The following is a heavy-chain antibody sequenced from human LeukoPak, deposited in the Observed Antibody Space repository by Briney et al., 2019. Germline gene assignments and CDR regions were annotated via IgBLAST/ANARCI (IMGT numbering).Heavy chain of an antibody. J-gene: IGHJ3*02. D-gene: IGHD3-16*02. CDR1: GGSVSSGDYY. V-gene: IGHV4-31*03. CDR2: IYHTGGA. Sequence: SESLSLTCTVSGGSVSSGDYYWNWIRQHPGQGLEWIGNIYHTGGAYYNPSLKSRVTISVDTSKKQFSLRLSSVTAADTAMYYCARWSFRLAAGYTGGAFDIWGPGTMGTVS. CDR3: ARWSFRLAAGYTGGAFDI.